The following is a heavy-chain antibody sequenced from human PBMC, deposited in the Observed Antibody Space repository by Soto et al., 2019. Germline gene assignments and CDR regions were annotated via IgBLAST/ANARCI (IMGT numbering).Heavy chain of an antibody. J-gene: IGHJ4*02. D-gene: IGHD6-19*01. CDR1: GFTFSSYA. CDR3: AKDLKQWRVPGFDY. Sequence: EVQLLESGGGLVQPGGSLRLSCAASGFTFSSYAMSWVRQAPGKGLEWVSGISGSGGSTYYADSVKGRFTIYRDNSKNTLDLQMNSLSAEDTAVYYCAKDLKQWRVPGFDYWGQGTLVTVSS. V-gene: IGHV3-23*01. CDR2: ISGSGGST.